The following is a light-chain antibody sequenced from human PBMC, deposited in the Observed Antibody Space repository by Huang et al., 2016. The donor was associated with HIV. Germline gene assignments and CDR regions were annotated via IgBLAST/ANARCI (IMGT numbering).Light chain of an antibody. CDR1: QRVSSN. J-gene: IGKJ1*01. CDR3: QQYNNWPRT. Sequence: EIVMTQSPATLSVSPGERATLSCGASQRVSSNLAWYQQKPGQAPRLLIDAASTRATGIPARFSGSGSGTEFTLTISSLQSEDFAVYYCQQYNNWPRTFGQGTKVEIK. V-gene: IGKV3-15*01. CDR2: AAS.